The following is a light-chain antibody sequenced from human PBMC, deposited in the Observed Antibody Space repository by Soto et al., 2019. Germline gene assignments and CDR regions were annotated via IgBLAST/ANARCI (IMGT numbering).Light chain of an antibody. V-gene: IGKV1-5*03. CDR3: QHYQRFSRT. CDR1: ESFSRW. J-gene: IGKJ1*01. Sequence: DIQMTQSPTTLSASVGDRVTITCRANESFSRWLAWYQQKPGKAPKLLIYKASRLRSGVPSRFSGSGSGTEFTLTISSLQPDDLATYYCQHYQRFSRTFGRGTKVDSK. CDR2: KAS.